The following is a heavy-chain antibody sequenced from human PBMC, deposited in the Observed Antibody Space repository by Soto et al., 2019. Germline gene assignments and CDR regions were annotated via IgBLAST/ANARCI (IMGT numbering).Heavy chain of an antibody. CDR3: AKALGELSPESYDH. CDR1: GFTFSSYG. V-gene: IGHV3-30*18. J-gene: IGHJ4*02. D-gene: IGHD3-16*02. Sequence: QVHLVESGGGVVQPGRSLRLSCAASGFTFSSYGMHWVRQAPGKGLEWVAIISYDGSNQYYADSVKGRFTTSRDNSKNTLDLQMNSLRTEDTAVYYCAKALGELSPESYDHWGQGVLVTVSS. CDR2: ISYDGSNQ.